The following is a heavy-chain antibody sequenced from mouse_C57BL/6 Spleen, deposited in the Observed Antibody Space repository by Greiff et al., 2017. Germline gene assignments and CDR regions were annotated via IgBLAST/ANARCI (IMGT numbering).Heavy chain of an antibody. CDR2: IYPGSGST. V-gene: IGHV1-55*01. J-gene: IGHJ3*01. CDR3: ARDYYGSRRAWFAY. CDR1: GYTFTSSW. D-gene: IGHD1-1*01. Sequence: QVQLQQPGAELVKPGASVKMSCTASGYTFTSSWITWVKQRPGQGLEWIGDIYPGSGSTNYNEKFKSKATLTVDTSSSTAYMQLSSLTSEDSAVYYGARDYYGSRRAWFAYWGQGTLVTVSA.